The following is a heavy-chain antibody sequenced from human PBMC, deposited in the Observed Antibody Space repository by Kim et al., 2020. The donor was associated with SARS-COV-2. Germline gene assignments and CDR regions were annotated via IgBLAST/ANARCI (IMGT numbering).Heavy chain of an antibody. CDR3: ARHLPDLKTYYYDSSGYYAV. V-gene: IGHV5-10-1*01. CDR2: IDPSDSYT. D-gene: IGHD3-22*01. CDR1: GYSFTSYW. J-gene: IGHJ3*01. Sequence: GESLKISCKGSGYSFTSYWISWVRQMPGKGLEWMGRIDPSDSYTNYSPSFQGHVTISADKSISTAYLQWSSLKASDTAMYYCARHLPDLKTYYYDSSGYYAVWRQGTRFTVSS.